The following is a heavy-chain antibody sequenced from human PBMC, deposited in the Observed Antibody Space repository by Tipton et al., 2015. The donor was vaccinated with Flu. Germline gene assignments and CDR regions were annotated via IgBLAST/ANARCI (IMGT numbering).Heavy chain of an antibody. V-gene: IGHV4-34*01. CDR2: INHSGST. Sequence: TLSLTCAVYGGSFSGYYWSWIRQPPGKGLEWIGEINHSGSTNYNPSLKSRVTISVDTSKNQFSLKLSSVTAADTAVYYCASQYSSNWYAAFDIWGQGTMVTVSS. J-gene: IGHJ3*02. D-gene: IGHD6-13*01. CDR3: ASQYSSNWYAAFDI. CDR1: GGSFSGYY.